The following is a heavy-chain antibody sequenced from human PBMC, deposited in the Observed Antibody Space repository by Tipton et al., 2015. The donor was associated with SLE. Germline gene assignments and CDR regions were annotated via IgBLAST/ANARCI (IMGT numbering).Heavy chain of an antibody. J-gene: IGHJ4*02. Sequence: TLSLTCTVSGGSIGPYYWHWLRQSPGKALEWIGDIYFDGNSNGRGNYNPPLTSPVTMSVDPSKMQFSLTLNSVTAADTARDFCARGVAERLGLDFWGQGSLVTVSS. CDR1: GGSIGPYY. CDR3: ARGVAERLGLDF. D-gene: IGHD6-19*01. V-gene: IGHV4-59*01. CDR2: IYFDGNSNGRG.